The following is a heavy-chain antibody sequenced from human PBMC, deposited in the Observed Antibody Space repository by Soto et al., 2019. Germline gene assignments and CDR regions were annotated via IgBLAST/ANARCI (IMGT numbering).Heavy chain of an antibody. J-gene: IGHJ6*02. CDR3: ARDIVVVPAASHSPEYYYYYYGMDV. Sequence: GSLRLSCAASGFTFSSYWMSWVRRAPGKGLEWVANIKQDGSEKYYVDSVKGRFTISRDNAKNSLYLQMNSLRAEDTAVYYCARDIVVVPAASHSPEYYYYYYGMDVWGQGTTVTVSS. D-gene: IGHD2-2*01. CDR1: GFTFSSYW. V-gene: IGHV3-7*03. CDR2: IKQDGSEK.